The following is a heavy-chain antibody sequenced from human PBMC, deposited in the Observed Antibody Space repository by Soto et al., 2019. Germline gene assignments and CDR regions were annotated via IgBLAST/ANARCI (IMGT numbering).Heavy chain of an antibody. CDR3: ARDWGGYCSGGSCYSRGMDV. CDR1: GFTFSSYA. J-gene: IGHJ6*02. V-gene: IGHV3-30-3*01. CDR2: ISYDGSNK. Sequence: GGSLRLSCAASGFTFSSYAMHWVRQAPGKGLEWVAVISYDGSNKYYADSVKGRFTISRDNSKNTLYLQMNSLRAEDTAVYYCARDWGGYCSGGSCYSRGMDVWGQGTTVTVS. D-gene: IGHD2-15*01.